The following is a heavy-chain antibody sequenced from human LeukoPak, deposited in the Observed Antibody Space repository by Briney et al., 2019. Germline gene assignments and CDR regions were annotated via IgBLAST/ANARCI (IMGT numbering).Heavy chain of an antibody. V-gene: IGHV4-59*12. CDR2: IYYSGST. CDR3: ARLLRVGYCSTTTCNWFDP. D-gene: IGHD2-2*03. CDR1: GGSISSYY. J-gene: IGHJ5*02. Sequence: SETLSLTCTVSGGSISSYYWSWIRQPPGKGLEWIGSIYYSGSTYYSPSLKSRVTISVDTSKNQFSLKLSSVTAADTAVYYCARLLRVGYCSTTTCNWFDPWGQGTLVTVSS.